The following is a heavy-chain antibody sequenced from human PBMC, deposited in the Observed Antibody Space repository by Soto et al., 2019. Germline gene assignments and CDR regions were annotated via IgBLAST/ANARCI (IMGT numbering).Heavy chain of an antibody. CDR2: IYPDDSAT. CDR3: ARPIRVYSSAYGMDV. J-gene: IGHJ6*02. Sequence: GESLKISCKGSGYSFTNYWIAWVRQMPGKGLEWMGIIYPDDSATRYSPSFEGQVTMSADKSTSTAYLQWRSLKASDTAMYYCARPIRVYSSAYGMDVWGQGTTVTVSS. V-gene: IGHV5-51*01. CDR1: GYSFTNYW. D-gene: IGHD3-22*01.